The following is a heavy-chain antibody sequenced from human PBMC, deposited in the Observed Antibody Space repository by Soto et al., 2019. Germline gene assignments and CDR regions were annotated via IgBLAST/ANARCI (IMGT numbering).Heavy chain of an antibody. CDR1: GGSISSYY. D-gene: IGHD6-19*01. Sequence: SETLSLTCTVSGGSISSYYWSWIRQPPGKGLEWIGYIYYSGSTNYNPSLKSRVTISVDTSKNQFSLKLSSVTAADTAVYYCARVRGYSSEFDYWGQGTLVTVSS. J-gene: IGHJ4*02. CDR3: ARVRGYSSEFDY. V-gene: IGHV4-59*01. CDR2: IYYSGST.